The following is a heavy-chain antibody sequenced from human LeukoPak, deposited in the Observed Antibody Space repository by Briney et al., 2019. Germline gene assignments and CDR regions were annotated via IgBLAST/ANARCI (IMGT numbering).Heavy chain of an antibody. CDR1: GYTFTTFG. J-gene: IGHJ4*02. V-gene: IGHV1-18*01. Sequence: ASVKVSCKPSGYTFTTFGISWVRQAPGQGLEWMGWISSYNGNTTYARELQGRVTITTDTSTNTAYMELRSLRSDDTAMYYCATEKLSGRWQRAYYFDYWGQGTLVTVSS. CDR3: ATEKLSGRWQRAYYFDY. CDR2: ISSYNGNT. D-gene: IGHD4-23*01.